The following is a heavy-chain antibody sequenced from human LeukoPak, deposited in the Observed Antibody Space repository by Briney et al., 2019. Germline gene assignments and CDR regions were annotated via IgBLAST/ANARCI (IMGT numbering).Heavy chain of an antibody. V-gene: IGHV3-7*01. J-gene: IGHJ4*02. CDR1: GFTFSSYA. D-gene: IGHD3-9*01. Sequence: GGSLRLSCAASGFTFSSYAMNWVRQAPGKGLEWVANIKPDGSERHYVDSVTGRFTISRDNAKKSLYLQMNSLRVEDTAVYYCARFDRYWGQGTLVTVSS. CDR3: ARFDRY. CDR2: IKPDGSER.